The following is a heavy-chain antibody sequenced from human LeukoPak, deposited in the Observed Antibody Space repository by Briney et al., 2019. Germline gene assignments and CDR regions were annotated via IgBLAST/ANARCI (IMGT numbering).Heavy chain of an antibody. CDR2: IKSDGSST. V-gene: IGHV3-74*01. J-gene: IGHJ3*02. Sequence: GGSLRLSCAASGFTFSSYWMHLVRQAPGKGLVWVSRIKSDGSSTSYADSVKGRFTISRDNAKNTLYLQMNSLRAEDTAVYYCARVGAATYAFDIWGQGTMVTVSS. CDR1: GFTFSSYW. CDR3: ARVGAATYAFDI. D-gene: IGHD3-16*01.